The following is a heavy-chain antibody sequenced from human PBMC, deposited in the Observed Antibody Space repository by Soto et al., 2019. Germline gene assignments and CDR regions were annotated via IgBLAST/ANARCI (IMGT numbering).Heavy chain of an antibody. D-gene: IGHD3-22*01. CDR2: IYYSGST. CDR3: SRHGMDYYDSSGYYSPYYFDY. J-gene: IGHJ4*02. Sequence: SETLSLTCTVSGGSISSSSYYWSWLRQPPGKGLEWIGYIYYSGSTYYNPSLRSRVSISVDTSKNQFSLKLSSVTAADTAVYYCSRHGMDYYDSSGYYSPYYFDYWGQGTLVTVSS. CDR1: GGSISSSSYY. V-gene: IGHV4-39*01.